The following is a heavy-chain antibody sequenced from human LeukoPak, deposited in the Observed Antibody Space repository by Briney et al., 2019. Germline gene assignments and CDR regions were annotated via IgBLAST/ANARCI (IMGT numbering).Heavy chain of an antibody. CDR3: ANGGVSSGTLIYYDYYYMDV. V-gene: IGHV3-21*01. CDR2: ISSTGLSM. D-gene: IGHD6-19*01. CDR1: GFSFSNYS. J-gene: IGHJ6*03. Sequence: GGSLRLSCTASGFSFSNYSMSWVRQAPGKGLEWVSSISSTGLSMFHAASVKGLFTISRDNAKNSLYLQMNSVRAEDTAVYYCANGGVSSGTLIYYDYYYMDVWGKGTTVSVPS.